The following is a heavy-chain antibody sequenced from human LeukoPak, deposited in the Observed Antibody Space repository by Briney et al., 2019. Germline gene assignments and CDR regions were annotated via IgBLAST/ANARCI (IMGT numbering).Heavy chain of an antibody. CDR1: GGSIGSGDRY. Sequence: SETLSLTCTVSGGSIGSGDRYWSWIRQSPGEGLECIGYIYCTGNTYYNPSLRSQVIISVDTSKNQFSLELNSVTAADTAVYYCGRDSYSYGYGGFDYWGEGILVTVSS. J-gene: IGHJ4*02. CDR2: IYCTGNT. V-gene: IGHV4-30-4*01. D-gene: IGHD5-18*01. CDR3: GRDSYSYGYGGFDY.